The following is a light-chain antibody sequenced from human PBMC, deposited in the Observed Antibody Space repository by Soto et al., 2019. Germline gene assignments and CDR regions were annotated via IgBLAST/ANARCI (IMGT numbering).Light chain of an antibody. CDR1: QSVSSY. V-gene: IGKV3-11*01. CDR3: QQRSNWPVT. CDR2: DAS. J-gene: IGKJ1*01. Sequence: EIVLTQSPATLSLSPGEGATLSCRASQSVSSYLAWYQQKPGQAPRLLIYDASNRATGIPARFSGSGSGTDFXLIISSLEPEDFAVYYCQQRSNWPVTFGLGTKVEV.